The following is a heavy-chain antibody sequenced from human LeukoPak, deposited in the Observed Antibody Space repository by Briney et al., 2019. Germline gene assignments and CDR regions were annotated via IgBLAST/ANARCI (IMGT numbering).Heavy chain of an antibody. CDR3: ASSNPGEFYYYYYGMDV. D-gene: IGHD4-11*01. V-gene: IGHV3-30-3*01. Sequence: GGSLRLSCAASGFTFSSYAMHWVRQAPGKGLEWVAVISYDGSNKYYADSVKGRFTISRDNSKNTLYLQMNSLRAEDTAVYYCASSNPGEFYYYYYGMDVWGQGTTVTVSS. CDR1: GFTFSSYA. J-gene: IGHJ6*02. CDR2: ISYDGSNK.